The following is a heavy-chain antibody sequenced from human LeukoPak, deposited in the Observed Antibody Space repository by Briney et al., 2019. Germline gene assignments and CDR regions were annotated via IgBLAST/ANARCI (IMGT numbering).Heavy chain of an antibody. CDR3: ARGGVLKSVDY. Sequence: SETLSLTCTVSGGSISSYYWSWIRQPAGKGLEWIGRIYTSGSTNYNPSLKSRVTISVDTSKNQFSLRLSSVTAADTAVYYCARGGVLKSVDYWGQGTLVAVSS. CDR1: GGSISSYY. J-gene: IGHJ4*02. V-gene: IGHV4-4*07. D-gene: IGHD3-16*01. CDR2: IYTSGST.